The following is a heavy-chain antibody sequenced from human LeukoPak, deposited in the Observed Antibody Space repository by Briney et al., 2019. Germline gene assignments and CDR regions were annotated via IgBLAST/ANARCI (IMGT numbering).Heavy chain of an antibody. Sequence: PSETLSLTCTVSGYSISSGYYWGWIRQPPGKGLEWIGSIYHSGSTYYNPSLKSRVTISVDTSKNQFSLKLSSVTAADTAVYYCARDLGAVDTAMVAGSWFDPWGQGTLVTVSS. D-gene: IGHD5-18*01. CDR3: ARDLGAVDTAMVAGSWFDP. CDR1: GYSISSGYY. J-gene: IGHJ5*02. V-gene: IGHV4-38-2*02. CDR2: IYHSGST.